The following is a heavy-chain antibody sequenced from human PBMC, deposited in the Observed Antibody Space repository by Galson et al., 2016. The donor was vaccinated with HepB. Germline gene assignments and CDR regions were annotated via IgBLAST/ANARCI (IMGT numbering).Heavy chain of an antibody. Sequence: SLRLSCAASGFTFSTYAMHWVRQAPGKGLEWVAVVSFAGSNKSYADSVKGRFTISRDNSKNTLYLQMNSLRAEDTAVYYCARDPSGRYVPYTPYFDYWGQGTLVTVSS. D-gene: IGHD1-26*01. J-gene: IGHJ4*02. V-gene: IGHV3-30-3*01. CDR2: VSFAGSNK. CDR3: ARDPSGRYVPYTPYFDY. CDR1: GFTFSTYA.